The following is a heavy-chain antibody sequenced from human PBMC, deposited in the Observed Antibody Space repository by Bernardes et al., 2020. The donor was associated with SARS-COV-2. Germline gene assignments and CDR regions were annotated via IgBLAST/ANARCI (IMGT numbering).Heavy chain of an antibody. CDR1: FYTFSSYG. J-gene: IGHJ5*02. Sequence: SFYTFSSYGMNWVRQAPGQGLEWMGWINTNTGNPMYAQGFTGRFVFSLDTSVSTAYLQITSLQVEDTAVYYCARRLPVRGVEYNWFDPWGQGTLVTVSS. CDR3: ARRLPVRGVEYNWFDP. V-gene: IGHV7-4-1*02. CDR2: INTNTGNP. D-gene: IGHD3-10*01.